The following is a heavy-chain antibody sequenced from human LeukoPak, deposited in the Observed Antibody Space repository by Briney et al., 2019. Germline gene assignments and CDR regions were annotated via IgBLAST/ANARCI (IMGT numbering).Heavy chain of an antibody. Sequence: PGGSLRLSCAASGFTFSSYSMNWVRQAPGKGLEWVSSISSSSSYIYYADSVKGRFTISRDNAKNSLYLQMNSLRAEDTAVYYCARDSSRSSSDYYFDYWGQGTLVTVSS. CDR1: GFTFSSYS. CDR2: ISSSSSYI. V-gene: IGHV3-21*01. D-gene: IGHD3-16*02. J-gene: IGHJ4*02. CDR3: ARDSSRSSSDYYFDY.